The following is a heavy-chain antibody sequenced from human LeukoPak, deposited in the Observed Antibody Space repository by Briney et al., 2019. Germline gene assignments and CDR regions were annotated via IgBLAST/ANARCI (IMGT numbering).Heavy chain of an antibody. V-gene: IGHV6-1*01. J-gene: IGHJ2*01. CDR2: TYYRSKWYN. Sequence: SQTLSLTCVISGDSVSSNSAAWNWIRQSPSRGLEWLGRTYYRSKWYNDYAVSVKSRIIFNPDTSKNQFSLHLNSVTPEDTAVYYRARVSNSDWYFDLWGRGTLVTVSS. CDR3: ARVSNSDWYFDL. CDR1: GDSVSSNSAA. D-gene: IGHD5/OR15-5a*01.